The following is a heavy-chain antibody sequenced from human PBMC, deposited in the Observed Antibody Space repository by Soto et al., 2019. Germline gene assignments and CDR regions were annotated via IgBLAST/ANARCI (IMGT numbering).Heavy chain of an antibody. CDR1: GGTFSSYA. Sequence: GASVKVSCKASGGTFSSYAISWVRQAPGQGLEWMGGIIPIFGTANYAQKFQGRVTITADESTSTAYMELSSLRSEDTAVYYCARGGYSYAPFDYWGQGTLVTVSS. V-gene: IGHV1-69*13. CDR3: ARGGYSYAPFDY. J-gene: IGHJ4*02. CDR2: IIPIFGTA. D-gene: IGHD5-18*01.